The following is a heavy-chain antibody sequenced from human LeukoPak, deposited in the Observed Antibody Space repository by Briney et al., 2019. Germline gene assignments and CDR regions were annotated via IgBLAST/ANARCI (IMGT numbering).Heavy chain of an antibody. V-gene: IGHV1-46*01. J-gene: IGHJ4*02. CDR3: ARDNASSGWFGMSDY. CDR1: GYTFTSYY. D-gene: IGHD6-19*01. CDR2: INPSGGST. Sequence: ASVKVSCKASGYTFTSYYMHWVRQAPGQGLEWMGIINPSGGSTSYAQKFQGRVTMTRDTSTSTVYMELSSLRSGDTAVYYCARDNASSGWFGMSDYWGQGTLVTVSS.